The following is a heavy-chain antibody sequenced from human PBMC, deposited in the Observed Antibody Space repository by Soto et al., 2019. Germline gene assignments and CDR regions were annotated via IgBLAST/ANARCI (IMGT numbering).Heavy chain of an antibody. D-gene: IGHD1-26*01. CDR3: ARRPLHLVVGATDGDYYYYGMDV. J-gene: IGHJ6*02. V-gene: IGHV4-39*01. CDR1: GGSISSSSYY. CDR2: IYYSGST. Sequence: TQSLTCTVSGGSISSSSYYWGWIRQPPGKGLEWIGSIYYSGSTYYNPSLKSRVTISVDTSKNQFSLKLSSVTAADTAVYYCARRPLHLVVGATDGDYYYYGMDVWGQGTTVTVSS.